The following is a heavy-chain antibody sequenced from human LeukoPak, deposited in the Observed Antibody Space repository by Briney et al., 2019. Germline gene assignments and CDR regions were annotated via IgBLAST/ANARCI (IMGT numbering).Heavy chain of an antibody. Sequence: PGGSLRLSCAASRLTFSSYAMSWVRQPPGKGLEWVSAISGSGRSTYYADSVKGRFTISRDNSKDTLYLQMNSLRAEDTAVYYCAKFGGGYDSDDAFDIWGQGTMVTVS. D-gene: IGHD5-12*01. J-gene: IGHJ3*02. V-gene: IGHV3-23*01. CDR1: RLTFSSYA. CDR2: ISGSGRST. CDR3: AKFGGGYDSDDAFDI.